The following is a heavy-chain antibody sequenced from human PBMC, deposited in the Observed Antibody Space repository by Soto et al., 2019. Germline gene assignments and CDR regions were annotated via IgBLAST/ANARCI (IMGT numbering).Heavy chain of an antibody. CDR2: ISAYNGNT. D-gene: IGHD2-8*01. Sequence: QVQLVQSGAEVKKPGASVKVSCKASGYTFTSYGIIWVRQAPGQGLEWMGWISAYNGNTNYAQKLQGRVTMTTDTSTSTAYMELRSLRSDDTAVYYCARDDIVLMVYARSNAFDIWGQGTMVTVSS. V-gene: IGHV1-18*01. J-gene: IGHJ3*02. CDR1: GYTFTSYG. CDR3: ARDDIVLMVYARSNAFDI.